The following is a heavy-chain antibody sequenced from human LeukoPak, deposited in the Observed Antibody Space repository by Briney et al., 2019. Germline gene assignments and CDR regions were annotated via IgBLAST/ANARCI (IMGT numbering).Heavy chain of an antibody. J-gene: IGHJ6*02. CDR3: AKGRGSYYGMDV. Sequence: SQTLSLTCAISGXSVSSNSGAWNWIRQSPSRGLEWLGRTYYRSKWYNDYAESVKSRITINPDTSKNQFSLQLNSVTPEDTAVYYCAKGRGSYYGMDVWGQGTTVTVSS. CDR2: TYYRSKWYN. CDR1: GXSVSSNSGA. V-gene: IGHV6-1*01.